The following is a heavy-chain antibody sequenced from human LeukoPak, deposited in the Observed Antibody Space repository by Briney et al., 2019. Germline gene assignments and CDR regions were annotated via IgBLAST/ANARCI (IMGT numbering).Heavy chain of an antibody. Sequence: GGSLRLSCAASGFTFSSYAMHWVRQAPGKGLEWVAVISYDGSNKYYADSVKGRFTISRDNSKNTLYLQMNSLRAEDTAMYYCARGRYSGTTYYFDYWGQGTLVTVSS. CDR3: ARGRYSGTTYYFDY. D-gene: IGHD5-12*01. V-gene: IGHV3-30*04. CDR1: GFTFSSYA. CDR2: ISYDGSNK. J-gene: IGHJ4*02.